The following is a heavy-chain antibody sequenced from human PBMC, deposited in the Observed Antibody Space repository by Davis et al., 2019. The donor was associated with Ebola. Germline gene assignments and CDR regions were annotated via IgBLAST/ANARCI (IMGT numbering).Heavy chain of an antibody. J-gene: IGHJ4*02. CDR1: GYTFTDYN. V-gene: IGHV1-2*06. Sequence: ASVKVSCKASGYTFTDYNIHWMRQAPGQGLEWLGRVILKSGATNYAQKFQGRVTMTRDTSISTAYMELSSLRSDDTAVYYCARGHNFGFEFWGQGALVTGSS. CDR2: VILKSGAT. D-gene: IGHD1-1*01. CDR3: ARGHNFGFEF.